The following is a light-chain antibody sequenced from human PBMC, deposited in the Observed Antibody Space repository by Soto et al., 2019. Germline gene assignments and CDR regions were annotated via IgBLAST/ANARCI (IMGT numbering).Light chain of an antibody. J-gene: IGKJ5*01. CDR1: QSVSGDY. CDR3: QQLSAWPPIT. CDR2: GAS. V-gene: IGKV3D-20*02. Sequence: ERATLSCRAIQSVSGDYLAWYQQKPGQAPRLLIYGASNRATGIPDRFSGSGSGTEFTLSICSLQTEDYAVYYCQQLSAWPPITFAQGARLEI.